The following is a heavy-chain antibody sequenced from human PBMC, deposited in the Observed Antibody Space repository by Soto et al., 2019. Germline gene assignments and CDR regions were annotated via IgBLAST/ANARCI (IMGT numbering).Heavy chain of an antibody. CDR1: GYTFTSYG. D-gene: IGHD2-2*01. Sequence: ASVKVSCKASGYTFTSYGISWVRQAPGQGLEWMGWISAYTGDTNYAQKLQGRVTMTTDTSTRTAYMELRSLRSDDTAVYYCARGSSPRSIVVVPAAEGTFDIWGQGTMVTVS. CDR3: ARGSSPRSIVVVPAAEGTFDI. CDR2: ISAYTGDT. J-gene: IGHJ3*02. V-gene: IGHV1-18*01.